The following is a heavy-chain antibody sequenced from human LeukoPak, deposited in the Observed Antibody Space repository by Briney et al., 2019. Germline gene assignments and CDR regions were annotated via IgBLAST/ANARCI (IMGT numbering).Heavy chain of an antibody. D-gene: IGHD5-18*01. CDR1: GYTFTSYG. CDR3: ATPRGYSYNY. J-gene: IGHJ4*02. Sequence: ASVKVSCRASGYTFTSYGISWVRQAPGQGLEWMGWISAYNGNTNYAQKFQGRVTMTEDTSTDTAYMELSSLRSEDTAVYYCATPRGYSYNYWGQGTLVTVSS. V-gene: IGHV1-18*01. CDR2: ISAYNGNT.